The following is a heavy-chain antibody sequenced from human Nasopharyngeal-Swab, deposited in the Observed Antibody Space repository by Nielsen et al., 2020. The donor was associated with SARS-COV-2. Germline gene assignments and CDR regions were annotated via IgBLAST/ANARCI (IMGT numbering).Heavy chain of an antibody. D-gene: IGHD1-7*01. J-gene: IGHJ4*02. CDR1: GFTFSSYW. CDR2: INSDGSST. CDR3: ARLLELPDY. V-gene: IGHV3-74*01. Sequence: GESLKISCAASGFTFSSYWMHWVRQAPGKGLVWVSRINSDGSSTGYADTVKGRFTISRDNAKKTLFLQMNSLRAEDTAVYYCARLLELPDYWGQGTLVTVSS.